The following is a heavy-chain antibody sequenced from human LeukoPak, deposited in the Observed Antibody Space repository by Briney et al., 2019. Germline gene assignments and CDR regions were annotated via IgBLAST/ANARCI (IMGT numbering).Heavy chain of an antibody. CDR3: ATSYDSSGYYRDY. Sequence: PGGSLRLSCAASAFTFRNYAMHWLRQAPGKGLEWVSYISSSGSTIYYAGSVKGRFTISRDNAKNSLYLQMNSLRAEDTAVYYCATSYDSSGYYRDYWGQGTLVTVSS. CDR2: ISSSGSTI. J-gene: IGHJ4*02. D-gene: IGHD3-22*01. V-gene: IGHV3-48*04. CDR1: AFTFRNYA.